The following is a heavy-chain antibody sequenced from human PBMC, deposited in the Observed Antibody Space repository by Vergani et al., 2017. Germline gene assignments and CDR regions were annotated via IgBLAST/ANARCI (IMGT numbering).Heavy chain of an antibody. Sequence: QVQLQQWGAGLLKPSETLALTCAVYGGSFSGYYWSWIRQPPGKGLEWIWEINHSGSTNYNPSLKSRVTISVDTPKNQFSLKLSSVTAAYTAVYYCARVYTDYXFWSGSIGGNWFDPWGQGTLVTVSS. CDR1: GGSFSGYY. V-gene: IGHV4-34*01. CDR2: INHSGST. J-gene: IGHJ5*02. CDR3: ARVYTDYXFWSGSIGGNWFDP. D-gene: IGHD3-3*01.